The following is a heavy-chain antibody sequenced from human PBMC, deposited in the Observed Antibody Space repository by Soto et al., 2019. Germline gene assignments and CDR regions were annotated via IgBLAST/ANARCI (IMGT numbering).Heavy chain of an antibody. D-gene: IGHD4-17*01. CDR1: GFTFSNAW. CDR2: IKSKTDGGTT. V-gene: IGHV3-15*01. Sequence: GGSLRLSCAASGFTFSNAWMSWVRQAPGKGLEWVGRIKSKTDGGTTDYAAPVKGRFTISRDDSKNTLYLQMNSLKTEDTAVYYCTTAEGPYGAYYYYYYMDVWGKGTTVTVSS. CDR3: TTAEGPYGAYYYYYYMDV. J-gene: IGHJ6*03.